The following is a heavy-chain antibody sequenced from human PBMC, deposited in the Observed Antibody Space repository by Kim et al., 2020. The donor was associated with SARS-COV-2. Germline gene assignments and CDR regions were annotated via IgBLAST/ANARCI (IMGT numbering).Heavy chain of an antibody. CDR3: ARGAVAGRD. CDR2: GNT. Sequence: GNTGYAQKFQGRVTMTRNTSISTAYMELSSLRSEDTAVYYCARGAVAGRDWGQGTLVTVSS. J-gene: IGHJ4*02. D-gene: IGHD6-19*01. V-gene: IGHV1-8*01.